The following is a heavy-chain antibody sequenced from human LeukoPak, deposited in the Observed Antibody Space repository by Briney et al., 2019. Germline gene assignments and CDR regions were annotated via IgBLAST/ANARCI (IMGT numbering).Heavy chain of an antibody. CDR3: AKDWGVHPYFDY. Sequence: GGSLILSCAASGFTFSTFGMHWVRQAPGKGLEWVAFIRYDGTPTYYADSVKGGFTISRDNSKNTLYLQMNSLRSEDRAVYYCAKDWGVHPYFDYWGQGTLVTVSS. J-gene: IGHJ4*02. V-gene: IGHV3-30*02. CDR2: IRYDGTPT. CDR1: GFTFSTFG. D-gene: IGHD3-16*01.